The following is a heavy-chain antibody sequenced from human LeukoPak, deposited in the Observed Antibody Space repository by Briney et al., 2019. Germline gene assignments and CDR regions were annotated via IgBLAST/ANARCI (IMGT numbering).Heavy chain of an antibody. V-gene: IGHV4-59*01. CDR3: ARDLRGIAVAGTGVDYYYYGMDV. CDR1: GGSISSYH. D-gene: IGHD6-19*01. CDR2: IYYSGST. Sequence: ASETLSLTCTVSGGSISSYHWSWIRQPPGKGLEWIGYIYYSGSTNYNPSLKSRVTISVDTSKNQFSLKLSSVTAADTAVYYCARDLRGIAVAGTGVDYYYYGMDVWGQGTTVTVSS. J-gene: IGHJ6*02.